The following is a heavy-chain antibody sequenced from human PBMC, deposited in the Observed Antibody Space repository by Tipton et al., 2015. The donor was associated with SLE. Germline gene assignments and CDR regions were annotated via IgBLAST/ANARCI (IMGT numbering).Heavy chain of an antibody. Sequence: QLVQSGAEVKKPGASVKVSCKASGYTFTSYGISWVRQAPGQGLEWMGWISAYNGNTNYAQKLQGRVTMTTDTSTSTAYMELRSLRSEDTAVDYCARDREYLGLHAFDIWGQGTMVTVSS. CDR2: ISAYNGNT. J-gene: IGHJ3*02. D-gene: IGHD2-2*01. CDR1: GYTFTSYG. V-gene: IGHV1-18*04. CDR3: ARDREYLGLHAFDI.